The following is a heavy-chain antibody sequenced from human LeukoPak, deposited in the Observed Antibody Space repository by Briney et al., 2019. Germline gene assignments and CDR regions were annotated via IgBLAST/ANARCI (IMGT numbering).Heavy chain of an antibody. Sequence: GESLRLSCEASGFTFSNYVIHWVRQAPGKGLEWLAVISYDGINKYYADSVKGRFTISRDHSNTTVDLQMDSLGGADTAVYYCARSPTYYYMDVWGKGTTVTVSS. V-gene: IGHV3-30-3*01. CDR2: ISYDGINK. CDR3: ARSPTYYYMDV. CDR1: GFTFSNYV. J-gene: IGHJ6*03.